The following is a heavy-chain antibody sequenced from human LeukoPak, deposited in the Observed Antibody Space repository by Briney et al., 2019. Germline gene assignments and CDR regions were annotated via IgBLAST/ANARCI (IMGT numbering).Heavy chain of an antibody. CDR1: GFTFSTYW. CDR3: GGGGSGYFAH. CDR2: IKEDGSEK. D-gene: IGHD3-22*01. J-gene: IGHJ4*02. V-gene: IGHV3-7*04. Sequence: GGSLRLSCAASGFTFSTYWMSWVRQAPGKGLEWVANIKEDGSEKYYVDSVKGRFTISRDNAKNSLYLQMNSLRAEDTYVYYCGGGGSGYFAHWGQGTLVTVSS.